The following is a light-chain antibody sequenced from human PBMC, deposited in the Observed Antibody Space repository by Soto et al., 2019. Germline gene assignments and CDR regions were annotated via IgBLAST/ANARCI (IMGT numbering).Light chain of an antibody. CDR1: ESVSTN. CDR2: AAS. V-gene: IGKV3D-15*01. CDR3: QQYDYSPRT. Sequence: EIEMTQSPATLSLAPGERVTLSCRASESVSTNLAWYQQKAGQAPRLLISAASTRAADIPDRFSGSGSGTDFTLTINRLEPEDFAVYYCQQYDYSPRTFGQGTKVDIK. J-gene: IGKJ1*01.